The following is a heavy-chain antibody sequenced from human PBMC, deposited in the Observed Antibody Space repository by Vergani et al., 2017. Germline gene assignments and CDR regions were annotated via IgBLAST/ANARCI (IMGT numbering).Heavy chain of an antibody. CDR1: GGSISSGSYY. D-gene: IGHD5-12*01. CDR3: AREGGYGCLNAFDI. Sequence: QVQLQESGPGLVKPSQTLSLTCTVSGGSISSGSYYWSWIRQPAGKGLEWIGGIYTSGSTNYNPSLKSRVTISVDTSKNQFSLKLSSVTAADTAVYYCAREGGYGCLNAFDIWGQGTMVTVSS. J-gene: IGHJ3*02. V-gene: IGHV4-61*02. CDR2: IYTSGST.